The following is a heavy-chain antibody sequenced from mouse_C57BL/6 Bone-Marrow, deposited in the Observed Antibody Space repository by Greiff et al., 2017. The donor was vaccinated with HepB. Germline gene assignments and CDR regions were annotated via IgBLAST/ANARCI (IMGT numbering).Heavy chain of an antibody. CDR3: ARGLITTVVYFDY. CDR1: GYAFTNYL. J-gene: IGHJ2*01. V-gene: IGHV1-54*01. Sequence: QVQLKQSGAELVRPGTSVKVSCKASGYAFTNYLIEWVKQRPGQGLEWIGVINPGSGGTNYNEKFKGKATLTADKSSSTAYMQLSSLTSEDSAFYFCARGLITTVVYFDYWGQGTTLTVSS. CDR2: INPGSGGT. D-gene: IGHD1-1*01.